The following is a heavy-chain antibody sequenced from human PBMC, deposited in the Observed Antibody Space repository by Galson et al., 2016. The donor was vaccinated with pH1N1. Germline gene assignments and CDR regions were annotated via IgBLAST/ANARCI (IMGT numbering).Heavy chain of an antibody. Sequence: GQGLEWMGIITPTGGRTSYAQKFKDRVAMTSDTSTSTVYMELNSLRSEDTAVYYCARAPYCSNATCYSVWFDPWGQGTPVTVSS. V-gene: IGHV1-46*01. CDR3: ARAPYCSNATCYSVWFDP. CDR2: ITPTGGRT. D-gene: IGHD2-2*02. J-gene: IGHJ5*02.